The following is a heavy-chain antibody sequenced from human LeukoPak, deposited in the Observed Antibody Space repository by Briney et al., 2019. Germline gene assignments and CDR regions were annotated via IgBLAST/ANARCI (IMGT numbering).Heavy chain of an antibody. Sequence: SVKVSCKASGGTFSSYAISWVRQAPGQGLEWMGGIIPIFGTANYAQKFQGRVTITADESTSTAYMELSSLRSEDTAAYYCARGVSSSSSFDYWGQGTLVTVSS. J-gene: IGHJ4*02. V-gene: IGHV1-69*13. CDR2: IIPIFGTA. D-gene: IGHD6-6*01. CDR3: ARGVSSSSSFDY. CDR1: GGTFSSYA.